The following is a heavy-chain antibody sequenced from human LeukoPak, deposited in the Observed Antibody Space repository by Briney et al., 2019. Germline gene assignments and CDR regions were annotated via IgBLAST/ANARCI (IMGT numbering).Heavy chain of an antibody. CDR1: GGSFNDYY. V-gene: IGHV4-34*01. Sequence: PSETLSLTCAVYGGSFNDYYWNWIRQPPGKGLEWVGEINLRGSTNYNPSLKSRVTISVDTSKNQFSLKLSSVTAADTAVYYCARQRRIQLWVHYYYMDVWGKGTTVTVSS. D-gene: IGHD5-18*01. CDR2: INLRGST. J-gene: IGHJ6*03. CDR3: ARQRRIQLWVHYYYMDV.